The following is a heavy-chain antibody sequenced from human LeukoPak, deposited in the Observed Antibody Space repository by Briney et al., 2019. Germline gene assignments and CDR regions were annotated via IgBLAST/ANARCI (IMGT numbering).Heavy chain of an antibody. D-gene: IGHD6-6*01. CDR2: IIPIFGTA. J-gene: IGHJ4*02. V-gene: IGHV1-69*13. CDR3: ARSKEQLVFLD. CDR1: GGTSSSYA. Sequence: ASVKVSCKASGGTSSSYAISWVRQAPGQGLEWMGGIIPIFGTANYAQKFQGRVTITADETTSTAYMELSSLRSEDTAVYYCARSKEQLVFLDWGQGTLVTVSS.